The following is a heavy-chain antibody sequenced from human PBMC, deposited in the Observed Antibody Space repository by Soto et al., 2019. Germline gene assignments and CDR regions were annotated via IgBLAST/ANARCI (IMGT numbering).Heavy chain of an antibody. CDR2: ISGSGGST. Sequence: GGSLRLSCAASGFTFSSYAMSWVRQAPGKGLEWVSAISGSGGSTYYADSVKGRFTISRDNSKNTLYLQMNSLRAEDTAVYYCANGDYSQYYYYGMDVWGQGTTVTVSS. D-gene: IGHD4-17*01. CDR3: ANGDYSQYYYYGMDV. CDR1: GFTFSSYA. V-gene: IGHV3-23*01. J-gene: IGHJ6*02.